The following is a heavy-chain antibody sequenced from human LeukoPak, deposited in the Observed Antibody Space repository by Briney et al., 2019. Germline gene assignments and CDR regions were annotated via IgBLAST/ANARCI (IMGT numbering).Heavy chain of an antibody. CDR1: GGTFSSYA. CDR2: IIPIFGTA. Sequence: SVKVSCKASGGTFSSYAISWVRQAPGQGLEWMGGIIPIFGTANYAQKFQGRVTITTDESTSTAYMELSSLRSEDTAVYYCARSDSYFWSGYYWRINWYDPWGQGTLVTVSS. V-gene: IGHV1-69*05. D-gene: IGHD3-3*01. J-gene: IGHJ5*02. CDR3: ARSDSYFWSGYYWRINWYDP.